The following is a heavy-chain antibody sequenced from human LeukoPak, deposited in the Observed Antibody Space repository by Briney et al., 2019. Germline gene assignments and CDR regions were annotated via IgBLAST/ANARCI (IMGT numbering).Heavy chain of an antibody. CDR2: IYASGST. D-gene: IGHD4-17*01. V-gene: IGHV4-4*07. J-gene: IGHJ4*02. CDR1: GGSLSSYF. Sequence: PSETLSLTCTVSGGSLSSYFWSWIRQPAGKGLEWIGRIYASGSTNYNPSLKSRVTMSIDASKNQFSLKLSSVTAADTAVYNCARFLYGDYAFDYWGQGTLVTVSS. CDR3: ARFLYGDYAFDY.